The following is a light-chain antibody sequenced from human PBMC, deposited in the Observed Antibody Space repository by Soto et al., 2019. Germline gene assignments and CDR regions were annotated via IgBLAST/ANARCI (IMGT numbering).Light chain of an antibody. CDR3: QQSYITPYT. CDR2: AAS. CDR1: QSISVH. V-gene: IGKV1-39*01. Sequence: DIQMTQSPSSLSASVGDTVTITCRASQSISVHLNWYQQKGGKVPKLLIYAASNLYSGVPSRFSCSGSETDFALTISSLQPEDFATYYWQQSYITPYTFGQGTRLEIK. J-gene: IGKJ2*01.